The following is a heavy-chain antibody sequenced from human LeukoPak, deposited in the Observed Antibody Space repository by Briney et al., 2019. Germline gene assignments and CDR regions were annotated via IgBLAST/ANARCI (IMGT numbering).Heavy chain of an antibody. D-gene: IGHD3-22*01. V-gene: IGHV1-18*04. CDR1: GYSFIGYY. Sequence: ASVKVSCKASGYSFIGYYIHWMRQAPGQGLEWMGWISAYNGNTNYAQKLQGRVTMTTDTSTSTAYMELRSLRSDDTAVYYCARDNPRRYYDSSGYYVDFDYWGQGTLVTVSS. CDR3: ARDNPRRYYDSSGYYVDFDY. J-gene: IGHJ4*02. CDR2: ISAYNGNT.